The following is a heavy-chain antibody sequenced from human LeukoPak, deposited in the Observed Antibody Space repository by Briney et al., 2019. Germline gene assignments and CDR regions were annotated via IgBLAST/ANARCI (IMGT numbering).Heavy chain of an antibody. CDR1: GFTFSSYA. V-gene: IGHV3-23*01. D-gene: IGHD3-16*02. Sequence: GRSLRLSCAASGFTFSSYAMSWVRQAPGKGRGSVSAISGSGGSTYYADSVKGRFTISRDYSKNTLYLQMNSLRAEDTAVYYCAKDWYDYIWGSYRVPFDYWGQGTLVTVSS. CDR2: ISGSGGST. J-gene: IGHJ4*02. CDR3: AKDWYDYIWGSYRVPFDY.